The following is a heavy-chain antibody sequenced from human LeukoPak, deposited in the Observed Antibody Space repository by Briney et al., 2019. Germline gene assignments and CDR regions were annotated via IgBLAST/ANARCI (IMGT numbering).Heavy chain of an antibody. Sequence: ASVKVSCKASGYTFTGYYMHWVRQAPGQGLEWMGWISPNSGGTNYAQKFQGGVTMTRDTSISTAYMELSRLRSDDTAVYYCARAEMIVVVISDYWGQGTLVTVSS. CDR2: ISPNSGGT. CDR1: GYTFTGYY. V-gene: IGHV1-2*02. CDR3: ARAEMIVVVISDY. J-gene: IGHJ4*02. D-gene: IGHD3-22*01.